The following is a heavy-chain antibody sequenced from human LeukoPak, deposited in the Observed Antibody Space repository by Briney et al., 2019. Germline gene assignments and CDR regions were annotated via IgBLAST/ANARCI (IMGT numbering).Heavy chain of an antibody. CDR1: GGSITSSNW. CDR2: IYLRGNT. J-gene: IGHJ4*02. V-gene: IGHV4-4*02. D-gene: IGHD4-17*01. Sequence: PSETLSLTCAISGGSITSSNWWTWVRQPPGKGLEWVGEIYLRGNTNYNPSLESRVSISVDESKTQLSLRLESVTAADTAVYYCARGTITTVTDSWGPGTLVTVSS. CDR3: ARGTITTVTDS.